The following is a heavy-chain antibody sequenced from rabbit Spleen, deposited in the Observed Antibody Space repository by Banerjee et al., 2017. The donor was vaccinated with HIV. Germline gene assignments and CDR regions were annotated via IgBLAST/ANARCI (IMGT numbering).Heavy chain of an antibody. Sequence: QQQLEESGGGLVKPGGTLTLTCTASGFSFSTDYYVCWVRQAPGKGLESIACIYGEVIGSTYYATWAKGRFTISKTSATTVTLQMTSLTAADTATYFCVRDQAGDADYGPYYFNLWGQGTLVTVS. CDR1: GFSFSTDYY. V-gene: IGHV1S45*01. CDR3: VRDQAGDADYGPYYFNL. D-gene: IGHD2-1*01. CDR2: IYGEVIGST. J-gene: IGHJ4*01.